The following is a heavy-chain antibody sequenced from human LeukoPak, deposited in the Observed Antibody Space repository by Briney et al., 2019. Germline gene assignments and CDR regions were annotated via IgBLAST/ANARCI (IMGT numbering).Heavy chain of an antibody. CDR1: GFTFSSYE. CDR3: ASAYYGSGNYDY. V-gene: IGHV3-48*03. Sequence: GGSLRLSCAASGFTFSSYEMNWVRQAPGKGLEWVSYISNSGSSIYYADSVKGRFTISRDNAKDSLYLQMNSLRAEDTAVYYCASAYYGSGNYDYWGQGTLVTVSS. J-gene: IGHJ4*02. CDR2: ISNSGSSI. D-gene: IGHD3-10*01.